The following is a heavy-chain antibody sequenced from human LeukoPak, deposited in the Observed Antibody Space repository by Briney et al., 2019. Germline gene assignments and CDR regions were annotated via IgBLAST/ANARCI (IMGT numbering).Heavy chain of an antibody. V-gene: IGHV1-46*01. CDR3: ARAHCTNGVCYQVSRAYYYYYYYMDV. Sequence: ASVKVSCKASGYTFTSYYMHWVRQAPGQGLEWMGIINPSGGSTSYAQKFQGRVTMTRGTSTSTVYMELSSLRSEDTAVYYCARAHCTNGVCYQVSRAYYYYYYYMDVWGKGTTVTVSS. CDR2: INPSGGST. D-gene: IGHD2-8*01. CDR1: GYTFTSYY. J-gene: IGHJ6*03.